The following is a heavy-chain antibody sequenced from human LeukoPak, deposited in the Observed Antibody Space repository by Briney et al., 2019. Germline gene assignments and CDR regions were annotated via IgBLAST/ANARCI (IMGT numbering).Heavy chain of an antibody. V-gene: IGHV4-39*01. D-gene: IGHD3-3*01. CDR3: TRGSTIFGVVGNY. J-gene: IGHJ4*02. CDR2: IHYSGST. Sequence: SETLSLTCTVSGGSISSSYFYWGWIRQPPGKGLEWIGSIHYSGSTYYNPSLKSRVTISVDTSKNQFSLNLSSVNAADTAIYYCTRGSTIFGVVGNYWGQGILVTVSS. CDR1: GGSISSSYFY.